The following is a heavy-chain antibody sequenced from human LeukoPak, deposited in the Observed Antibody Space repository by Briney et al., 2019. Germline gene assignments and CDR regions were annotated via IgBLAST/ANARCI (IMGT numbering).Heavy chain of an antibody. CDR1: GGSISSSKW. CDR3: ARGGEDCSHYPYYFDY. V-gene: IGHV4-4*02. D-gene: IGHD4-11*01. J-gene: IGHJ4*02. Sequence: PSETLSLTCAVSGGSISSSKWWSWVRQPPGKGLEWIGEIYHSGSTNYNPSLKSRVTISVDKSNNQFSLKLSSVTAADTAVYYCARGGEDCSHYPYYFDYWGQGTLVTVSS. CDR2: IYHSGST.